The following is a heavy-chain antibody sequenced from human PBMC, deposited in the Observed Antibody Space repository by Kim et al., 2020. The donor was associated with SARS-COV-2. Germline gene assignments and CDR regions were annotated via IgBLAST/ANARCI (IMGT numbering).Heavy chain of an antibody. V-gene: IGHV1-2*02. CDR1: GYTFTGYY. D-gene: IGHD3-22*01. CDR2: INPNSGGT. J-gene: IGHJ3*02. CDR3: ARARNYYDSSGYPI. Sequence: ASVKVSCKASGYTFTGYYMHWVRQAPGQGLEWMGWINPNSGGTNYAQKFQGRVTMTRDTSISTAYMELSRLRSDDTAVYYCARARNYYDSSGYPIWGQGTMVTVSS.